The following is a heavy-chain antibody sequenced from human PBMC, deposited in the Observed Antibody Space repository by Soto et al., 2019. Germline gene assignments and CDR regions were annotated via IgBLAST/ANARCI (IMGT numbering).Heavy chain of an antibody. D-gene: IGHD2-15*01. CDR2: ISGRSTTI. V-gene: IGHV3-48*01. Sequence: EVQLVESGGGLVQPGGSLRLSCAASGFTFGSMNCVRQAPGKGMEWASYISGRSTTIYYADSVKGRFTISRDNAKKSGYLQMNSLRAEDTAVYYCARSDDDCSGGNCSKDFDLWGRGTLVTVSS. J-gene: IGHJ4*02. CDR1: GFTFGS. CDR3: ARSDDDCSGGNCSKDFDL.